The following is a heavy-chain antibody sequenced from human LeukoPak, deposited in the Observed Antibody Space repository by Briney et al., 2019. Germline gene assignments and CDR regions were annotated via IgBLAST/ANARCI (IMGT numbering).Heavy chain of an antibody. CDR3: ARNFQNHYGSGSCYSDLDH. CDR2: ICYDGDNK. V-gene: IGHV3-33*01. D-gene: IGHD3-10*01. CDR1: GFTFRNYG. Sequence: GRSLRLSCVASGFTFRNYGVHWVRQAPGKGLEWVAVICYDGDNKDYTDSVRGRFTISRDNSKNTLYLQMNSLSAEDTAVYYCARNFQNHYGSGSCYSDLDHWGQGTLVTVSS. J-gene: IGHJ4*02.